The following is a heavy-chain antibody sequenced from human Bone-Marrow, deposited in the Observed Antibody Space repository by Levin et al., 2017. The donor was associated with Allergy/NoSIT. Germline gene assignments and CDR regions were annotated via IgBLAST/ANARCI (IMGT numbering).Heavy chain of an antibody. CDR3: AKAGYCSSTSCEKWAFDI. Sequence: LSLTCAASGFTFSTYAMTWVRQAPGKGLEWIAGISNGGDRTYYAGSVKGRFTISRDNSKNTLYLQMNSLRAEDTAIYFCAKAGYCSSTSCEKWAFDIWGQGTMVIVSS. CDR1: GFTFSTYA. CDR2: ISNGGDRT. J-gene: IGHJ3*02. D-gene: IGHD2-2*01. V-gene: IGHV3-23*01.